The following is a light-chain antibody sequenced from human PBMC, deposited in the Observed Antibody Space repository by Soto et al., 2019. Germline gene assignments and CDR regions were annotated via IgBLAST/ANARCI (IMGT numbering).Light chain of an antibody. Sequence: DIQMTQSPSSVSASVGDRVTITCRASQDLSSWLAWYQQKPGKAPKLLISAASTLQTGVPSRFSGSGSGTDFTLTIRSLQPEDFAVYYCQQYGSSPGTFGQGTKVDIK. V-gene: IGKV1D-12*01. CDR3: QQYGSSPGT. J-gene: IGKJ1*01. CDR2: AAS. CDR1: QDLSSW.